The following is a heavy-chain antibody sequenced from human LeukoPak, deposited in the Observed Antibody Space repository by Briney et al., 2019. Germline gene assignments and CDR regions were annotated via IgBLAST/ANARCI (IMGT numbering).Heavy chain of an antibody. J-gene: IGHJ3*01. D-gene: IGHD1-14*01. V-gene: IGHV3-74*01. Sequence: AGSLRLSCAASGFTFGNSWVHWVRQAPGKGLVWVSLINADGSTATYADSVTGRFTISRDNARNTLSLQMNSLTIEDTAVYYCVVVVEPPDSDGFDVWGQGTMINVSS. CDR2: INADGSTA. CDR1: GFTFGNSW. CDR3: VVVVEPPDSDGFDV.